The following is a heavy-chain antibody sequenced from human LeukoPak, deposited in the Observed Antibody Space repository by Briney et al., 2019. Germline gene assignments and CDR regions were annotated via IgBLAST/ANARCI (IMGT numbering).Heavy chain of an antibody. D-gene: IGHD6-13*01. Sequence: GGSLRLSCAASGFTFSSYGMHWVRQAPGKGLEWVAFIRYDGSNKYYADSVKGRFTISRDNSKNTLYLQMNSLRAEDTAVYYCASIAAAFWDFDYWGQGTLVTVSS. CDR1: GFTFSSYG. CDR3: ASIAAAFWDFDY. CDR2: IRYDGSNK. V-gene: IGHV3-30*02. J-gene: IGHJ4*02.